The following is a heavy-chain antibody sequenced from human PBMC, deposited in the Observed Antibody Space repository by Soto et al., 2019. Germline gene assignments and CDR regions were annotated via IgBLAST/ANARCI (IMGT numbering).Heavy chain of an antibody. D-gene: IGHD2-21*02. J-gene: IGHJ3*02. CDR3: ARVRLPDAFDI. Sequence: PGGSLRLSCAASGFTFSSYSMNWVRQAPGKGLEWVSYISSSSTIYYADSVKGRFTISRDNAKNSLYLQMNSLRDEDTAVYYCARVRLPDAFDIWGQGXMVTV. V-gene: IGHV3-48*02. CDR1: GFTFSSYS. CDR2: ISSSSTI.